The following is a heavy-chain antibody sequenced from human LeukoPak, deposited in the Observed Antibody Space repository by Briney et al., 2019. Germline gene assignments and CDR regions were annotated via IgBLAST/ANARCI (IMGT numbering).Heavy chain of an antibody. J-gene: IGHJ5*02. D-gene: IGHD2-2*01. CDR2: ISAYNGNT. V-gene: IGHV1-18*01. CDR1: GYTFTSYG. Sequence: ASVKVSCKASGYTFTSYGISWVRQAPGQGLEWMGWISAYNGNTNYAQKLQGRVTITTDTSTSTAYMELRSLRSDDTAVYYCARTSGCSSTSCYVGEFDPWGQGTLVTVSS. CDR3: ARTSGCSSTSCYVGEFDP.